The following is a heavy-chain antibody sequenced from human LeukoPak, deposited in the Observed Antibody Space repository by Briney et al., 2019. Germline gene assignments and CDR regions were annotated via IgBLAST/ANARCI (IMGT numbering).Heavy chain of an antibody. V-gene: IGHV4-38-2*01. CDR1: GYSISSGYH. CDR2: VYRSGTT. J-gene: IGHJ4*02. Sequence: SETLSLTCVVSGYSISSGYHWGWIRQPPGKGLEWIGSVYRSGTTYYDPSLKSRVTISVDTSKNQISLKVSSVTAADTAVYYCAGIMTTVAEAAEWGQGTLVTVSS. CDR3: AGIMTTVAEAAE. D-gene: IGHD4-23*01.